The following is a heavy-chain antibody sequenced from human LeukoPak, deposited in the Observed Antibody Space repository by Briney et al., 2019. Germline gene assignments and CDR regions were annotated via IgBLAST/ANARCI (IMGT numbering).Heavy chain of an antibody. Sequence: GASVKVSCKASGYIFSGYYMHWVRQAPGQGPEWMGWINPNSGGTNFAQKFQDRVTLTRDTSISTAYMELSRLRSDDTAVYYCARGRLVGYYYGMDVWGQGTTVTVSS. V-gene: IGHV1-2*02. CDR2: INPNSGGT. CDR3: ARGRLVGYYYGMDV. J-gene: IGHJ6*02. CDR1: GYIFSGYY. D-gene: IGHD6-6*01.